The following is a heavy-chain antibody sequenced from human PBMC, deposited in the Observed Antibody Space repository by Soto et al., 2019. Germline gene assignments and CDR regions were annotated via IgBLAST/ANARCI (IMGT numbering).Heavy chain of an antibody. Sequence: QLVESGGGSVQPGRSLRLSCAPSGFTFSSYEMNWVRQAPGKGLEWVSYISVSGTMRFYADAVKGRFTISRDNTKKILYLQMNSLRAEDTALYYCATAGLTGTAWGQGTTVTVSS. J-gene: IGHJ6*02. CDR3: ATAGLTGTA. CDR1: GFTFSSYE. V-gene: IGHV3-48*03. CDR2: ISVSGTMR. D-gene: IGHD3-9*01.